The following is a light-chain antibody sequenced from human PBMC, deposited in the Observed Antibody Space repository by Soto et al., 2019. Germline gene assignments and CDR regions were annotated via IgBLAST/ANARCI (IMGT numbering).Light chain of an antibody. Sequence: QSALTQPPSASGSPGQSVTISCTGTSGDVGGYNYVSWYQQHPVKAPKLMIYEVNKRPSGVPYRFSGSKYGDTASLTVSELQAEDEADYYCSSYAGSNRVFGTGTQLTVL. CDR1: SGDVGGYNY. CDR3: SSYAGSNRV. J-gene: IGLJ1*01. V-gene: IGLV2-8*01. CDR2: EVN.